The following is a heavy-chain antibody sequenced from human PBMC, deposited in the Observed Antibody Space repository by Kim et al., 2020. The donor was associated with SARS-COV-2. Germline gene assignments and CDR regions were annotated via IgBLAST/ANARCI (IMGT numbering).Heavy chain of an antibody. J-gene: IGHJ4*02. CDR1: GGSISSGSYY. V-gene: IGHV4-61*02. Sequence: SETLSLTCTVSGGSISSGSYYWSWIRQPAGKRLEWIGRIYTSGSTNYNPSLKSRVTISVDTSKNQFSLKLSSVTAADTAVYYCARDRYDSLARVFDYWGQGTLVTVSS. CDR3: ARDRYDSLARVFDY. CDR2: IYTSGST. D-gene: IGHD3-22*01.